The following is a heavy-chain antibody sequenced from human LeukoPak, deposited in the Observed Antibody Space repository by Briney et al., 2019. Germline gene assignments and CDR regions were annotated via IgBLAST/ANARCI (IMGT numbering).Heavy chain of an antibody. CDR2: IYHSGST. V-gene: IGHV4-38-2*02. CDR3: AREYSSSYDY. Sequence: SETLSLTCTVSGYSISSGYYWGWIRQPPGKGLEWIGSIYHSGSTYYNPSLKSRVTISVDTSKNQFSLKLSSVTAADTVVYYCAREYSSSYDYWGQGTLVTVSS. CDR1: GYSISSGYY. D-gene: IGHD6-13*01. J-gene: IGHJ4*02.